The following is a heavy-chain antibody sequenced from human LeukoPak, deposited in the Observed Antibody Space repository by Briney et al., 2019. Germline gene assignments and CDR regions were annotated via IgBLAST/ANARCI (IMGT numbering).Heavy chain of an antibody. CDR3: ASQIAAAQYYYYYYMDV. CDR1: GYTLTELS. Sequence: ASVKVSCKVSGYTLTELSMHWVRQAPGKGLEWMGGFDPEDGETIYAQKFQGRVTMTEDTSTDTAYMELSSLRSEDTAVYHCASQIAAAQYYYYYYMDVWGKGTTVTVSS. D-gene: IGHD6-13*01. J-gene: IGHJ6*03. CDR2: FDPEDGET. V-gene: IGHV1-24*01.